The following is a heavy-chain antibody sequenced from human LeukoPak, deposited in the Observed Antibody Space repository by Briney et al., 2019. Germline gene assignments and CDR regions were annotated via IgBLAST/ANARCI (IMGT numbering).Heavy chain of an antibody. V-gene: IGHV4-61*02. CDR1: GDSISSGDFY. CDR2: IYTSGST. D-gene: IGHD3-22*01. J-gene: IGHJ4*02. CDR3: ARGPYYYDSSGCFDY. Sequence: PSETLSLTCTVSGDSISSGDFYWRWIRQPAGKGLEWIGRIYTSGSTNYNPSLKSRVTISVDTSKNQFSLKLSSVTAADTAVYYRARGPYYYDSSGCFDYWGQGTLVSVSS.